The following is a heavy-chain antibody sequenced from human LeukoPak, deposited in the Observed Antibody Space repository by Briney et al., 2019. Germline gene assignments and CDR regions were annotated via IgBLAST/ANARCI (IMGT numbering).Heavy chain of an antibody. J-gene: IGHJ6*02. CDR2: IYDSGST. Sequence: SVALPLTCTVSGGSISRYYWRGMGQPPPRGREGIGCIYDSGSTNYNPTLKSRLTISVEPSNNQFSLKMSSVTAANTAVYYCASGGSGYDSFYYSGMDGWGQGTTVTAS. V-gene: IGHV4-59*01. D-gene: IGHD5-12*01. CDR3: ASGGSGYDSFYYSGMDG. CDR1: GGSISRYY.